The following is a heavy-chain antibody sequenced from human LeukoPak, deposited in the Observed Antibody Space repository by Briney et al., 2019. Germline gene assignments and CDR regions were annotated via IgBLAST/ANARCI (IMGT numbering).Heavy chain of an antibody. CDR3: ASGTRYCSSTSCYNWFDP. Sequence: SVKVSCKASGGTFSSYTISWVRQAPGQGLEWMGRIIPILGIANYAQKFQGRVTITADKSTSTAYMELSSLRSEDTAVYYCASGTRYCSSTSCYNWFDPWGQGTLVTVSS. D-gene: IGHD2-2*01. CDR2: IIPILGIA. J-gene: IGHJ5*02. CDR1: GGTFSSYT. V-gene: IGHV1-69*02.